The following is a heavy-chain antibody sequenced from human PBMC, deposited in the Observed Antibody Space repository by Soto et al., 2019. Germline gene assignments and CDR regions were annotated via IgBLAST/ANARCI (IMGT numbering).Heavy chain of an antibody. D-gene: IGHD2-2*01. CDR2: INPNSGGT. CDR1: GYTFTGYY. J-gene: IGHJ4*02. V-gene: IGHV1-2*04. CDR3: ARGSIVVVPAAYVFDY. Sequence: ASVKVSCKASGYTFTGYYMHWVRQAPGQGLEWMGWINPNSGGTNYAQKFQGWVTMTRDTSISTAYMELSRLRSDDTAVYYCARGSIVVVPAAYVFDYGGRETLVTV.